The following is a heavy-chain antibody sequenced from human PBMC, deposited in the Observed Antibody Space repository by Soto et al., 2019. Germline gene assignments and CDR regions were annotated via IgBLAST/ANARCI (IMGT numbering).Heavy chain of an antibody. V-gene: IGHV1-69*13. Sequence: ASVKVSCKASGGTFSSYAISWVRQAPGQGLEWMGGIIPIFGTANYAQKFQGRVTITADESTSTAYMELSSLRSEDTAVYYCASTSSSWYGVNWFDPWGKGPLVTVSS. CDR3: ASTSSSWYGVNWFDP. J-gene: IGHJ5*02. D-gene: IGHD6-13*01. CDR2: IIPIFGTA. CDR1: GGTFSSYA.